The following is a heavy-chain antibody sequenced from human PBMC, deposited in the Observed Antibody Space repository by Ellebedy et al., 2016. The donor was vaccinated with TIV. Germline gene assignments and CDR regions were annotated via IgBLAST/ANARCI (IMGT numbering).Heavy chain of an antibody. CDR1: GYTFTGYY. D-gene: IGHD6-25*01. CDR3: ARVPALTRGAAKALNNFDY. V-gene: IGHV1-2*02. J-gene: IGHJ4*02. CDR2: INPNSGGT. Sequence: ASVKVSCRASGYTFTGYYTHWVRQAPGQGLEWMGWINPNSGGTYYAQKFQGRVTMTRDTSISTAYMELSRLRSDDTAVYYCARVPALTRGAAKALNNFDYWGQGTLVTVSS.